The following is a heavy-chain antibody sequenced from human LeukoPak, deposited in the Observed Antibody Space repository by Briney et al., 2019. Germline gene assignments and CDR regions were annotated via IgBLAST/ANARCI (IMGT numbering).Heavy chain of an antibody. Sequence: ASVKVSCKASGYTFTSYDINWVRQATGQGLEWMGWMSPNSGNTGYAQKFQGRVTITRNTSISTAYMELSSLRSEDTVVYYCARGGLTVVPAATDWFDPWGQGTLVTVSS. J-gene: IGHJ5*02. CDR1: GYTFTSYD. D-gene: IGHD2-2*01. CDR2: MSPNSGNT. V-gene: IGHV1-8*03. CDR3: ARGGLTVVPAATDWFDP.